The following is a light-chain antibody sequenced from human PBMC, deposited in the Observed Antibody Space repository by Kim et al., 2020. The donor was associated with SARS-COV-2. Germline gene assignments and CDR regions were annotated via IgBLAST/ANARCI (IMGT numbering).Light chain of an antibody. CDR3: QVWDSSSDHVI. CDR2: YDS. J-gene: IGLJ2*01. V-gene: IGLV3-21*04. CDR1: NMASET. Sequence: AQGKAAELTCGGTNMASETVHWYQQKAGQAPVLVIYYDSDRPSGIPERFSGSNSGNTATLTISRVEAGDEADYYCQVWDSSSDHVIFGGGTQLTVL.